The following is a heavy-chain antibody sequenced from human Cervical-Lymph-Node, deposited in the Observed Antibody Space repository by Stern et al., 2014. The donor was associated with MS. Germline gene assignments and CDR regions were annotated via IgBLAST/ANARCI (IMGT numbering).Heavy chain of an antibody. CDR1: GYTFTGFF. CDR3: ARGYPFFDN. D-gene: IGHD2-15*01. Sequence: QVQLGQSGAEVKKPGASVKVSCTASGYTFTGFFLHWVRQAPGQGLEWVGWINPNTGVTKSAQKFQGWVTLTRDTYINTVYMELNRLKSGDTAVFYCARGYPFFDNWGQGTLVTVSS. CDR2: INPNTGVT. V-gene: IGHV1-2*04. J-gene: IGHJ4*02.